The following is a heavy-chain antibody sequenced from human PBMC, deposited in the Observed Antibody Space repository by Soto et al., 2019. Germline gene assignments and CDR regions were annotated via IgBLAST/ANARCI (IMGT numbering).Heavy chain of an antibody. Sequence: ASVKPSCKASGYRFTSYYMHWVRQAPGQGLEWMGIINPSGGSTSYAQKFQGRVTMTRDTSTSTVYMELSSLRSEDTAVYYCARDVTMTTAFDYWGQGTLVTVSS. D-gene: IGHD4-4*01. J-gene: IGHJ4*02. CDR1: GYRFTSYY. CDR3: ARDVTMTTAFDY. CDR2: INPSGGST. V-gene: IGHV1-46*03.